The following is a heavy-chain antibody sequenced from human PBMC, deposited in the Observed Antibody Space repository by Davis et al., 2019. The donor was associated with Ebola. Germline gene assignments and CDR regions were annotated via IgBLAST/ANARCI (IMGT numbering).Heavy chain of an antibody. CDR1: GFTFSSYG. J-gene: IGHJ4*02. V-gene: IGHV3-30*03. CDR2: ISYDGSNK. Sequence: GGSLRLSCAASGFTFSSYGMHWVRQAPGKGLEWVAVISYDGSNKYYADSVKGRFTISRDNTKNSLYLQMNSLRDEDTALYYCSRGGAVKFDYWGQGTLATVSS. D-gene: IGHD4-17*01. CDR3: SRGGAVKFDY.